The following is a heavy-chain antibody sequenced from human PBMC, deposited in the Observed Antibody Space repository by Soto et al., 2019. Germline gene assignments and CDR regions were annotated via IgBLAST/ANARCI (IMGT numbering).Heavy chain of an antibody. Sequence: EVQLVESGGGLVKPGGSLRLSCAASGFTFSLYSMNWVRQAPGKGLEWVSSISSSNSYIYYADSVKGRFTISRDNAKNSLYLQMNSLRAEDTAVYYCARDVDDSGNYFWDRNAHWGQGTLVTVSS. V-gene: IGHV3-21*01. CDR3: ARDVDDSGNYFWDRNAH. J-gene: IGHJ4*02. D-gene: IGHD3-10*01. CDR2: ISSSNSYI. CDR1: GFTFSLYS.